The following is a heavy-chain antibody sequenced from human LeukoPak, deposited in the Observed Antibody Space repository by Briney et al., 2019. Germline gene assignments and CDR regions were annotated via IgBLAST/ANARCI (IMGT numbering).Heavy chain of an antibody. D-gene: IGHD6-19*01. J-gene: IGHJ4*02. CDR3: VRQDSSGWYGLNGY. CDR1: GGSFSGYY. CDR2: INHSGST. V-gene: IGHV4-34*01. Sequence: SETLSLTCAVYGGSFSGYYWSWIRQPPGKGLEWIGEINHSGSTNYNPSLKSRVTISVDTSKNQFSLKLNSVTAADTAVYYCVRQDSSGWYGLNGYWGQGTLVTVSS.